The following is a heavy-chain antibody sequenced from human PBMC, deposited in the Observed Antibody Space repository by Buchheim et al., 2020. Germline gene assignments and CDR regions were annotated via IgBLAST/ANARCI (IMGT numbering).Heavy chain of an antibody. D-gene: IGHD3-22*01. CDR3: ATDGMGYYGSSGYYLPFDY. V-gene: IGHV3-48*01. CDR2: ISSSSSTI. J-gene: IGHJ4*02. CDR1: GFTFSSYS. Sequence: EVQLVESGGGLVQPGGSLRLSCAASGFTFSSYSMNWVRQAPGKGLEWVSYISSSSSTIYYADSVKGRFTISRDNAKNSLYLQMNSLRAEDTAVYYCATDGMGYYGSSGYYLPFDYWGQGTL.